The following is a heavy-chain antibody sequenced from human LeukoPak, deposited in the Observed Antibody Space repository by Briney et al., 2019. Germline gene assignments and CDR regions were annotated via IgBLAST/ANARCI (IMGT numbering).Heavy chain of an antibody. J-gene: IGHJ6*03. CDR3: ARDPSSPYYYYMDV. Sequence: ASVKVSCKASGYTFTSYGISWVRQAPGRGLEWMGWISAYNGNTNYAQKLQGRVTMTTDTSTSTAYMELRSLRSDDTAVYYCARDPSSPYYYYMDVWGKGTTVTVSS. V-gene: IGHV1-18*01. D-gene: IGHD6-6*01. CDR1: GYTFTSYG. CDR2: ISAYNGNT.